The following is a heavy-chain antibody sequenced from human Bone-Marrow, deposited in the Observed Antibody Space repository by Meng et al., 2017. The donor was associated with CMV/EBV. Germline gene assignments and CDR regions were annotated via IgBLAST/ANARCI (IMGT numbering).Heavy chain of an antibody. V-gene: IGHV1-18*01. CDR1: GYTFTSYG. CDR2: ISAYNGNT. CDR3: ARDSYIVVVPAAIDYYGMDV. D-gene: IGHD2-2*01. Sequence: ASVKVSCKASGYTFTSYGISWVRQAPEQGLEWMGWISAYNGNTNYAQKLQGRVTMTTDTSTSTAYMELRSLRSDDTAVYYCARDSYIVVVPAAIDYYGMDVWGQGTTVTVSS. J-gene: IGHJ6*02.